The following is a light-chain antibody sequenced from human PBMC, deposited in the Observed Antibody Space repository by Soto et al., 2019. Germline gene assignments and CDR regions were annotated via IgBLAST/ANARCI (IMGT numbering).Light chain of an antibody. CDR1: QGIRNY. Sequence: DIQLTQSPSFLSASVGDRVTITCRASQGIRNYLAWYQQTPGKAPKLLIYAASTLQSGVPSRFSGSGSGTEFTLTISSLQPEDFATYYCQQLNSYPPWTFGQGTKVEIK. CDR3: QQLNSYPPWT. J-gene: IGKJ1*01. V-gene: IGKV1-9*01. CDR2: AAS.